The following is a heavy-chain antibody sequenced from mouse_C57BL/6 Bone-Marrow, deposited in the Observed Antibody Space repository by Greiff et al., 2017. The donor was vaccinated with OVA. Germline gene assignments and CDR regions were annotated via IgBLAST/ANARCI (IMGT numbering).Heavy chain of an antibody. CDR3: ARACYDLFDY. CDR1: GFTFSDFY. CDR2: SRNKANDYTT. Sequence: EVKLVESGGGLVQSGRSLRLSCATSGFTFSDFYMEWVRQAPGKGLEWIAASRNKANDYTTEYSASVKGRFIVSRDTSQSILYLQMNALRAEDTAIYYCARACYDLFDYWGQGTTLTVSS. D-gene: IGHD2-3*01. V-gene: IGHV7-1*01. J-gene: IGHJ2*01.